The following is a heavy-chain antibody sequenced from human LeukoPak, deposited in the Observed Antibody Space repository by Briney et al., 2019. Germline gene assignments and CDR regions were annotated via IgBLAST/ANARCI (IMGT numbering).Heavy chain of an antibody. V-gene: IGHV3-15*01. CDR1: GFTFSNAW. CDR2: IKRKPDGGPT. CDR3: TTNDAFDI. Sequence: GGSLSLSCAASGFTFSNAWVNWVRQAPGKGLEWVGRIKRKPDGGPTDYAAPVKGRFTISRDDSKNTVYLQMNSLKTEDTAVYYCTTNDAFDIWGQGTMVIVSS. J-gene: IGHJ3*02.